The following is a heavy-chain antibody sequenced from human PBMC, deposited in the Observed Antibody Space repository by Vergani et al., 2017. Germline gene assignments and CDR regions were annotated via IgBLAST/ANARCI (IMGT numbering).Heavy chain of an antibody. J-gene: IGHJ6*03. CDR3: AKSRSTHYYYYYMDV. V-gene: IGHV3-9*01. D-gene: IGHD2-15*01. Sequence: EVQLVESGGGLEQPGRSLRLSCEASGFTFDDYAMHWVRQAPGKGLVWGSGISWNSGSIGYADSVKGRFTLSRDNAKSSLYLQMNSLRADDTALDYCAKSRSTHYYYYYMDVWGKGTTVTVSS. CDR1: GFTFDDYA. CDR2: ISWNSGSI.